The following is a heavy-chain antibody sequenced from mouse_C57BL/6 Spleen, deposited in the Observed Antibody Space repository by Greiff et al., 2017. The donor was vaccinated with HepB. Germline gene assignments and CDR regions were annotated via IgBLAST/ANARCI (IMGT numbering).Heavy chain of an antibody. CDR1: GFNIKDDY. D-gene: IGHD2-3*01. Sequence: VQLQQSGAELVRPGASVKLSCTASGFNIKDDYMHWVKQRPEQGLEWIGWIDPENGDTEYASKFQGKATITADTSSNTAYLQLSSLTSEDTAVYYCTPIYDGLGWFAYWGQGTLVTVSA. V-gene: IGHV14-4*01. CDR2: IDPENGDT. CDR3: TPIYDGLGWFAY. J-gene: IGHJ3*01.